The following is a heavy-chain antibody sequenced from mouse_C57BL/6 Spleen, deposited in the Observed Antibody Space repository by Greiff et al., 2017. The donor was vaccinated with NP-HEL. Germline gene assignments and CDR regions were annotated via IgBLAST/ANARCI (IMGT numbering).Heavy chain of an antibody. V-gene: IGHV5-6*01. Sequence: EVQVVESGGDLVKPGGSLKLSCAASGFTFSSYGMSWVRQTPDKRLEWVATISSGGSYTYYPASVQGRFTISRDNAKNTLYLQMSSLKSEDTAMYYCARRDYYGCFDYWGQGTTLTVSS. CDR3: ARRDYYGCFDY. CDR2: ISSGGSYT. J-gene: IGHJ2*01. D-gene: IGHD1-1*01. CDR1: GFTFSSYG.